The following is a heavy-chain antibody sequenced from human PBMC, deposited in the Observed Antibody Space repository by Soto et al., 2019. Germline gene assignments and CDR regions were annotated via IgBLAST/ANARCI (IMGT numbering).Heavy chain of an antibody. V-gene: IGHV3-33*01. D-gene: IGHD4-17*01. Sequence: QVQLVESGGGVVQPGRSLRLSCAASGFTFSSYGMHWVRQAPGKGLEWVAVIWYDGSNKYYADSVKGRFTISRDNSKNTLYLQMNSLRAEDTAVYYCARDLDYGDNWFDPWGQGTLGNVSS. J-gene: IGHJ5*02. CDR3: ARDLDYGDNWFDP. CDR1: GFTFSSYG. CDR2: IWYDGSNK.